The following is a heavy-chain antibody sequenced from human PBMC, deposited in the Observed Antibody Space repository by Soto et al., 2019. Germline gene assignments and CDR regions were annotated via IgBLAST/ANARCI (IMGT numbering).Heavy chain of an antibody. CDR2: ISGSGGST. CDR1: GFTFSSYA. D-gene: IGHD1-26*01. CDR3: ANLVAVPIWDFNDY. Sequence: PGGSLRLSCAASGFTFSSYAMSWVRQAPGKGLEWVSAISGSGGSTYYADSVKGRFTISRDNSKNTLYLQMNSLRAEDTAVYYCANLVAVPIWDFNDYWGQVTLVTVSS. V-gene: IGHV3-23*01. J-gene: IGHJ4*02.